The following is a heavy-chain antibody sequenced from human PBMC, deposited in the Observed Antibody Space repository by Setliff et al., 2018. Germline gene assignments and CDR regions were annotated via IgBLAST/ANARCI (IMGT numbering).Heavy chain of an antibody. V-gene: IGHV1-69*05. CDR1: GGTFRSYG. CDR2: TIPSFGST. CDR3: AREGVDTRSSTDYRYYMDA. J-gene: IGHJ6*03. D-gene: IGHD5-18*01. Sequence: SVKVSCKASGGTFRSYGISWVRQAPGQGLEWMGGTIPSFGSTNYAQKFQDRVTIITDESTSTAYMELSSLRTEDTAVYYCAREGVDTRSSTDYRYYMDAWGKGTTVTVS.